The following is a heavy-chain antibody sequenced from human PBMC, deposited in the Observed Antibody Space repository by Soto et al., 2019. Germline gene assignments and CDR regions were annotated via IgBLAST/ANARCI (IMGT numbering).Heavy chain of an antibody. CDR2: IYHTGRT. CDR1: NASISSSNW. V-gene: IGHV4-4*02. J-gene: IGHJ3*02. CDR3: VRDEAHYDILTGSSRGRAFDI. D-gene: IGHD3-9*01. Sequence: QVQLQESGPSLVKPSGTLSLTCVITNASISSSNWWSWVRQAPGKGLEWIGEIYHTGRTNYAPSLKSRGTMSIDKSNNRFSPRLTSLTAADTAVYYCVRDEAHYDILTGSSRGRAFDIWGQGTMVTVSS.